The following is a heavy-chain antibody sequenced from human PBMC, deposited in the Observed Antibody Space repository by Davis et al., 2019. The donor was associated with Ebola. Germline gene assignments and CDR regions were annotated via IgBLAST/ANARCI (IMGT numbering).Heavy chain of an antibody. CDR2: LSGSGDTT. Sequence: GESLKISCAASGLTFSSYAMAWVRQAPGKGLEWVSALSGSGDTTYYADSVRGRFTISRDNSKNTLYLQMNSLRAEDTAVYYCAKDLLDVTDDYWGQGTLVTVSS. V-gene: IGHV3-23*01. CDR3: AKDLLDVTDDY. J-gene: IGHJ4*02. CDR1: GLTFSSYA. D-gene: IGHD1-1*01.